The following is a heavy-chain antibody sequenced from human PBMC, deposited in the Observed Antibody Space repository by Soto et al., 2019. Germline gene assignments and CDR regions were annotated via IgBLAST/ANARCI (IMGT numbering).Heavy chain of an antibody. D-gene: IGHD6-6*01. CDR2: ISGSDDST. Sequence: EVQLLESGGGLVQPGESPRLSCAASGFTFSSYAMSWVRQAPGKGLEWVSVISGSDDSTYYADSVKGRFIISRDNSKNTLYLQMNSLRAEDTAVYYCAKRSSSSTFDYWGQGTLVTVSS. J-gene: IGHJ4*02. CDR1: GFTFSSYA. V-gene: IGHV3-23*01. CDR3: AKRSSSSTFDY.